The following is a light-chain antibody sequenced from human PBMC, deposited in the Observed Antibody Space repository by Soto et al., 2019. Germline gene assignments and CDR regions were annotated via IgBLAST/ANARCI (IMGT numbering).Light chain of an antibody. J-gene: IGKJ1*01. CDR1: QNITSTY. CDR2: GVS. Sequence: EKVLTQARGPLSSSPAERATLSCRASQNITSTYVAWHQHKSGQAPRLLIFGVSSRATGIPDRFSGSGSGTDFILTISRLEPEDFAVYYCQQYASSPRTFGQGTKVEI. V-gene: IGKV3-20*01. CDR3: QQYASSPRT.